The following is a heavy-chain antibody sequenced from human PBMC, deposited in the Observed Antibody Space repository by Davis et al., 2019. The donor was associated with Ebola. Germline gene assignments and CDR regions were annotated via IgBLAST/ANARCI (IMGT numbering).Heavy chain of an antibody. V-gene: IGHV3-30*02. Sequence: PGGSLRLSCAASGFTFSDYGMHWVRQAPGKGLEWVAFLRDDGINKYYADSVKGRFTISRDTSKSTFYLQMYSLTAEDTAVYYCAKIQSSGLYALPAPDYWGQGTLVTVSS. CDR1: GFTFSDYG. D-gene: IGHD6-19*01. CDR3: AKIQSSGLYALPAPDY. CDR2: LRDDGINK. J-gene: IGHJ4*02.